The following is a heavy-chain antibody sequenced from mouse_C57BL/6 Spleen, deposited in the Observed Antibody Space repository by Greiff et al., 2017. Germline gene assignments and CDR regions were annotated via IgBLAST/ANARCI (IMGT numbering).Heavy chain of an antibody. Sequence: VKLQESGAELARPGASVKMSCKASGYTFTSYTMHWVKQRPGQGLEWIGYINPSSGYTKYNQKFKDKATLTADKSSSTAYMQLSSLTSEDSAVYYCARGLNWDPWYFDVWGTGTTVTVSS. J-gene: IGHJ1*03. CDR2: INPSSGYT. V-gene: IGHV1-4*01. CDR1: GYTFTSYT. D-gene: IGHD4-1*01. CDR3: ARGLNWDPWYFDV.